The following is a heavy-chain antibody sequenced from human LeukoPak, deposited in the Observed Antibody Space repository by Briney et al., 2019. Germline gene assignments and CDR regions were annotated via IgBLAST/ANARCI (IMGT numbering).Heavy chain of an antibody. Sequence: GGSLRLSCEASGFTFSSYSMNWVRQAPGKGLEWVSSISSGSTYIFYTDSVQGRFTISRDNAKNSLYLQMNSLRAEDTALYYCARVARLRNYYDSSAYSHDAFDIWGQGTMVSVSS. CDR3: ARVARLRNYYDSSAYSHDAFDI. V-gene: IGHV3-21*01. CDR1: GFTFSSYS. J-gene: IGHJ3*02. CDR2: ISSGSTYI. D-gene: IGHD3-22*01.